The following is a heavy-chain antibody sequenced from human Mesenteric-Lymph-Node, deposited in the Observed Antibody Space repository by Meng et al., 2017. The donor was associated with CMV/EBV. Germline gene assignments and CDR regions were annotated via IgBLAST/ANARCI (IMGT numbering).Heavy chain of an antibody. Sequence: SETLSLTCTVSGDSISSYYWSWIRQPPGKGLEWIGYIYDSGSTNYNPSLKSRVTISVDTSKNQFSLKLSSVTAADTAVYYCARGRWLQDYWGQGTLVTVSS. J-gene: IGHJ4*02. CDR1: GDSISSYY. D-gene: IGHD5-24*01. CDR2: IYDSGST. V-gene: IGHV4-59*01. CDR3: ARGRWLQDY.